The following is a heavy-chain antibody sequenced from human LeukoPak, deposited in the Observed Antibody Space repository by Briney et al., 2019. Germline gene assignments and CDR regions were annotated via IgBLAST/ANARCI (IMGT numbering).Heavy chain of an antibody. J-gene: IGHJ4*02. V-gene: IGHV4-38-2*02. Sequence: PSETLSLTCTVSGYSISSGYYWSWIRQPPGKGLEWIGEINHSGSTNYNPSLKSRVTISVDTSKNQFSLKLSSVTAADTAVYYCARPRDDSSGYYFDYWGQGTLVTVSS. D-gene: IGHD3-22*01. CDR1: GYSISSGYY. CDR2: INHSGST. CDR3: ARPRDDSSGYYFDY.